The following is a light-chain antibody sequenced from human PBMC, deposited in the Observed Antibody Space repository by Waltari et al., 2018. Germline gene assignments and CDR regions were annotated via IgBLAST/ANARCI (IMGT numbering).Light chain of an antibody. CDR3: MQALQTPLT. J-gene: IGKJ4*01. V-gene: IGKV2-28*01. CDR1: QSLLHSNGNTY. Sequence: DIVMTQSPLSLPVTPGEPASISCRSSQSLLHSNGNTYLDWYLQKPGQSPQLLIYLGSNRASGVPDRFCGSESGTDFTLKISRVEAEDVGVYYCMQALQTPLTFGGGTKVEIK. CDR2: LGS.